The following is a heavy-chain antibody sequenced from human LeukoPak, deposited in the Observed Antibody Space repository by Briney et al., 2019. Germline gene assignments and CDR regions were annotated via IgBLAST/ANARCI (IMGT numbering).Heavy chain of an antibody. CDR2: IYNSGRT. D-gene: IGHD3-10*01. Sequence: PSETLSLTCTVSGGSISSLYWNWIRQPPGKGLEWIGHIYNSGRTDYNPSLKNRVTISVDTSKNQFSLKLTSVTAADTAVYYCARDGSGTYFNWFDPWGQGTLVTVSS. CDR1: GGSISSLY. J-gene: IGHJ5*02. CDR3: ARDGSGTYFNWFDP. V-gene: IGHV4-59*11.